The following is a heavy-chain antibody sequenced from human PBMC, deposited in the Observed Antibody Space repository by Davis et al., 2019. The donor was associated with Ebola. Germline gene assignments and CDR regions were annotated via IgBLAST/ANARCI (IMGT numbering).Heavy chain of an antibody. D-gene: IGHD3-3*01. CDR3: AKDQPLYYDFWSGPFDY. V-gene: IGHV3-23*01. Sequence: GESLKISCAASGFTFSSYAMSWVRQAPGKGLEWVSAISGSGGSTYYADSVKGRFTIPRDNSKNTLYLQMNSLRAEDTAVYYCAKDQPLYYDFWSGPFDYWGQGTLVTVSS. CDR1: GFTFSSYA. CDR2: ISGSGGST. J-gene: IGHJ4*02.